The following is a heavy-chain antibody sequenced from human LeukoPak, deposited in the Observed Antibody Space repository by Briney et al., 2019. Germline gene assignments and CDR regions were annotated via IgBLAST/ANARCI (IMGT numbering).Heavy chain of an antibody. D-gene: IGHD3-10*01. Sequence: PSETLSLTCAVYGGSFSGYYWSWIRQPPGKGLEWIGEINHSGSTNYNPSLKSRVTISVDTSKNQFSLKLSSVTAADTAVYYCARGSRSSYGSGSYRFDPWGQGTLVTVSS. CDR3: ARGSRSSYGSGSYRFDP. J-gene: IGHJ5*02. CDR2: INHSGST. CDR1: GGSFSGYY. V-gene: IGHV4-34*01.